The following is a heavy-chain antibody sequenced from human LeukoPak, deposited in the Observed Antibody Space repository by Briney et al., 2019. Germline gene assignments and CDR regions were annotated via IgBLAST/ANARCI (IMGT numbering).Heavy chain of an antibody. Sequence: GAPVKVSCKASGGTFSSYAISWVRQAPGQGLEWMGRIIPIFGTANYAQKFQGRVTITTDESTSTAYMELSSLRSEDTAVYYCARDTGAAGYCSGGSCYVWGQGTLVTVSS. CDR1: GGTFSSYA. D-gene: IGHD2-15*01. CDR3: ARDTGAAGYCSGGSCYV. J-gene: IGHJ4*02. CDR2: IIPIFGTA. V-gene: IGHV1-69*05.